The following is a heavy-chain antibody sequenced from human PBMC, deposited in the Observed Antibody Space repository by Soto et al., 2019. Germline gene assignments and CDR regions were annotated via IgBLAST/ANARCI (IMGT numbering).Heavy chain of an antibody. V-gene: IGHV4-30-4*01. D-gene: IGHD5-12*01. CDR2: IYYSGST. Sequence: QVQLQESGPGLVKPSHTLSLTCTVSGGSISSGDYYWSWIRQPPGKGLEWIGCIYYSGSTYYNPSLKSRITISVDTSKSQFSLKLSSVTAADTAVYYCARYRAYSGYEKTLDYWGQGTLVTVSS. J-gene: IGHJ4*02. CDR3: ARYRAYSGYEKTLDY. CDR1: GGSISSGDYY.